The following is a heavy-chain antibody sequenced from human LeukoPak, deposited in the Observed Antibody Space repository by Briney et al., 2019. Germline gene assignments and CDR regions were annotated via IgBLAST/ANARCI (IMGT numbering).Heavy chain of an antibody. CDR3: ARNTSFHYHRSGYLFDF. J-gene: IGHJ4*02. V-gene: IGHV4-39*01. CDR2: IYNSAST. D-gene: IGHD3-22*01. Sequence: SETLSLTCSVSGGSLSAGSSYWGWIRQPPGKRLEWIGCIYNSASTTYNPSLKSRVTISIDTSNNQFSLKLRSVTAADTALYYCARNTSFHYHRSGYLFDFWGQGTLVTVSS. CDR1: GGSLSAGSSY.